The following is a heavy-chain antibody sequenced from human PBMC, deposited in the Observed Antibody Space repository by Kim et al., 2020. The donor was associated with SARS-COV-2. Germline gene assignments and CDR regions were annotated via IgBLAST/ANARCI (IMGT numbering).Heavy chain of an antibody. CDR2: IHYSGKT. V-gene: IGHV4-59*08. CDR3: ARRDATASGAFFI. D-gene: IGHD1-1*01. J-gene: IGHJ3*02. CDR1: GGSISNYY. Sequence: SETLSLTCSVSGGSISNYYWSWIRQPPGKGLEYIGYIHYSGKTNYNPSLEGRATISVDTSKNQFSLKVIYVTAADTAADYCARRDATASGAFFIWGQGT.